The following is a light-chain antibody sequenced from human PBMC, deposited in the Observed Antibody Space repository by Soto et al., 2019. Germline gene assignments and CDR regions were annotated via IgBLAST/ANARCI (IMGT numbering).Light chain of an antibody. CDR2: GAS. CDR1: QRISTS. Sequence: EVVMTQSPASLSVSPGERVTLSCRASQRISTSLAWYQQRPGQAPRLLIYGASTRATGVPARFSGSGSGTEFTLTISGLQSEDSAIYFCHQYNSWPRGTFGPGTKVEIK. V-gene: IGKV3-15*01. J-gene: IGKJ3*01. CDR3: HQYNSWPRGT.